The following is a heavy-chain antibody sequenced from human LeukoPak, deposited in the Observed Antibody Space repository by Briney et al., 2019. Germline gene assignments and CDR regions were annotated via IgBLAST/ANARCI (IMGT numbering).Heavy chain of an antibody. CDR2: IINSGDTV. Sequence: GGSLRLSCAASGFTFSIHGMNWVRQAPGEGLEWVSYIINSGDTVYYTDSVQGRFTISRDNARNSLFLQMNSLRDEDTAVYYCARVGRGVYGMDVWGLGTTVTVSS. CDR1: GFTFSIHG. D-gene: IGHD3-10*01. V-gene: IGHV3-48*02. J-gene: IGHJ6*02. CDR3: ARVGRGVYGMDV.